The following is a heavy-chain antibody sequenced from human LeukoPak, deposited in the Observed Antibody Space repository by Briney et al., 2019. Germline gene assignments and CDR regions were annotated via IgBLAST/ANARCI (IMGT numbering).Heavy chain of an antibody. V-gene: IGHV3-23*01. CDR3: AKLSGDCSSTGCYPY. CDR1: GFTVSSNY. D-gene: IGHD2-2*01. Sequence: GGSLRLSCAASGFTVSSNYMSWVRQAPGKGLEWVSSISGSGDSTYYADSVKGRFTISRDSSKNTLYLQMKSLRAEDTAVYYCAKLSGDCSSTGCYPYWGQGTLVTVSS. J-gene: IGHJ4*02. CDR2: ISGSGDST.